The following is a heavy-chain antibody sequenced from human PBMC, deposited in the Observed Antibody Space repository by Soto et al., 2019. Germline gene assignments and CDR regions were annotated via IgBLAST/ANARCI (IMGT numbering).Heavy chain of an antibody. CDR1: GYTFTSYY. V-gene: IGHV1-46*01. CDR3: ARDNRYYYGMDV. Sequence: ASVKVSCKASGYTFTSYYMHWVRQAPGQGLEWMGIINPSGGSTSYAQKFQGRVTMTSDTSTSTVYMELSSLRSEDTAVYYCARDNRYYYGMDVWGQGTTVTDSS. CDR2: INPSGGST. J-gene: IGHJ6*02.